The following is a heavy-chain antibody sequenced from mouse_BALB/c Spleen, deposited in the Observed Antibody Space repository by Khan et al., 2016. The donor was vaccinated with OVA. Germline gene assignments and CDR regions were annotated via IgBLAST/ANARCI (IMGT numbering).Heavy chain of an antibody. Sequence: EVQVVESGGGLVQPGDSLRLSCATSGFTFTDYYMSWVRQTPGKALAWLGFIRNNANGYTTEYSASVKGRFTIYRDNSQSILYLQLTNMRAADSATYTCARDRWKDYRYAADWGQGTLVTVSA. CDR2: IRNNANGYTT. CDR3: ARDRWKDYRYAAD. CDR1: GFTFTDYY. D-gene: IGHD2-14*01. V-gene: IGHV7-3*02. J-gene: IGHJ3*01.